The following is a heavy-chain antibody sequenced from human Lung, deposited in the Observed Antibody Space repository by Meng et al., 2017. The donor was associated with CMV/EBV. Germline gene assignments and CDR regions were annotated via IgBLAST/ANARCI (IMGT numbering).Heavy chain of an antibody. Sequence: CKLSGYKFDIYGITWVRQAPGQGLEWVGWVGAENGETNYGQKFQGRVTVTADTFTKTAYMEMRSLRSDDSAIYYCARAGAAVTTNFDFWGQGTLVTVSS. CDR3: ARAGAAVTTNFDF. CDR2: VGAENGET. V-gene: IGHV1-18*01. CDR1: GYKFDIYG. D-gene: IGHD4-17*01. J-gene: IGHJ4*02.